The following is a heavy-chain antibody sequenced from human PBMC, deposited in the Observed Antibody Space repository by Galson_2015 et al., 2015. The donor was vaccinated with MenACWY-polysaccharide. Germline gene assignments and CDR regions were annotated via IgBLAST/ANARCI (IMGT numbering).Heavy chain of an antibody. Sequence: CAISGDSVSSNSVSWNWIRQTPSRGLEWLGRTYYRTKWYDDYAVSVRSRMTINPDTSKNQFSLHLNSVTPEDTAVYYCVRGGFGQTVGRCDYWGQGALVTVSS. CDR3: VRGGFGQTVGRCDY. CDR1: GDSVSSNSVS. J-gene: IGHJ4*02. CDR2: TYYRTKWYD. D-gene: IGHD3-10*01. V-gene: IGHV6-1*01.